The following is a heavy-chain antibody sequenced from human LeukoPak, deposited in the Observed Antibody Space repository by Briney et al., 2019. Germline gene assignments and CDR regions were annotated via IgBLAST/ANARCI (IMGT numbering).Heavy chain of an antibody. V-gene: IGHV4-39*01. D-gene: IGHD1-26*01. J-gene: IGHJ4*02. CDR2: VNYAVNT. Sequence: SGTLSLTCTVSGASISSSTYYWGWIRQSPGKGLEWIGSVNYAVNTYYNPSLKSRVTISADTSKNQFSLKMNFVTAVDTALYYCARHLGPYSASYLDYWGQGSLVTVSS. CDR1: GASISSSTYY. CDR3: ARHLGPYSASYLDY.